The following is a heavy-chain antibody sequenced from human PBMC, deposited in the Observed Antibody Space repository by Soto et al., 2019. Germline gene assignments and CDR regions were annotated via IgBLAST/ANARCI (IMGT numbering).Heavy chain of an antibody. D-gene: IGHD3-3*01. CDR2: ISYDGSNK. J-gene: IGHJ4*02. Sequence: QVQLVESGGGVVQPGRSLRLSCAASGFTFSSYAMHWVRQAPGKGLEWVAVISYDGSNKYYADSVKGRFTISRDNSKNTLYLPMNSLRAEDKAVYYCATATYYDFWSGYYKFVDYWGQGTLVTVSS. V-gene: IGHV3-30-3*01. CDR1: GFTFSSYA. CDR3: ATATYYDFWSGYYKFVDY.